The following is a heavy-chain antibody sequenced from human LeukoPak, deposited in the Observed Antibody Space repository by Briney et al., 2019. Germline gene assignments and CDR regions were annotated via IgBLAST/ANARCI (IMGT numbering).Heavy chain of an antibody. D-gene: IGHD3-22*01. V-gene: IGHV4-59*01. Sequence: SETLSLTCTVSGGSISSYYWSWIRQPPGKGLEWIGYIYYNGSTDYNPSLKSRVTISVDTSKNQFSLKLSSVTAADTAVNYCARDETYDSSGYSLGYWGQGTLVTVSS. CDR3: ARDETYDSSGYSLGY. CDR1: GGSISSYY. J-gene: IGHJ4*02. CDR2: IYYNGST.